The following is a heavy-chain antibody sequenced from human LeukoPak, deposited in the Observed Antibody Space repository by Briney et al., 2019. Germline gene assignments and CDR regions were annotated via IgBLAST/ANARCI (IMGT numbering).Heavy chain of an antibody. J-gene: IGHJ4*02. CDR2: ISWDGGST. Sequence: PGGSLRLSCAASGFTFDDYTMHWVRQAPGKGLEWVSLISWDGGSTYYADSVKGRFTISRDNAKNSLYLQMNSLRAEDTAVYYCARRGDSSGYLSQYYFDYWGQGTLVTVSS. CDR1: GFTFDDYT. D-gene: IGHD3-22*01. V-gene: IGHV3-43*01. CDR3: ARRGDSSGYLSQYYFDY.